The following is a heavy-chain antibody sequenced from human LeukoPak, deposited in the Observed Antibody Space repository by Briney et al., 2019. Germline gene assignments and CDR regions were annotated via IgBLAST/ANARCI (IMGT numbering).Heavy chain of an antibody. CDR2: ISAYNGNT. CDR1: GYTFTSYG. CDR3: ARGKFFDWLLLVENYYGMDV. V-gene: IGHV1-18*01. J-gene: IGHJ6*02. D-gene: IGHD3-9*01. Sequence: ASVKVSCKASGYTFTSYGISWVRKAPGQGLEWMGWISAYNGNTNYAQKLQGRVTMTTDTSTSTAYMELRSLRSEDTAVYYCARGKFFDWLLLVENYYGMDVWGQGTTVTVSS.